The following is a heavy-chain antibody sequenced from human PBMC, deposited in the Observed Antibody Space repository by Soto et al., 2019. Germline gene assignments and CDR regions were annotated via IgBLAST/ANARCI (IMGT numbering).Heavy chain of an antibody. J-gene: IGHJ4*02. V-gene: IGHV1-69*01. CDR2: IIPIFGTA. CDR3: ARAGYCSGGSCYSSDFDY. Sequence: QVQLVQSGAEVKKPGSSVKVSCKASGGTFSSYAISWVRQAPGQGLEWMGGIIPIFGTANYAQKFQGRVTITADESTSTADMELSSLRSEDTAVYYCARAGYCSGGSCYSSDFDYWGQGTLVTVSS. CDR1: GGTFSSYA. D-gene: IGHD2-15*01.